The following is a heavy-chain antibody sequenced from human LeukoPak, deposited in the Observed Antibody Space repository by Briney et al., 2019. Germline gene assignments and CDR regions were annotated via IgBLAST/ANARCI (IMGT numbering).Heavy chain of an antibody. D-gene: IGHD6-13*01. J-gene: IGHJ4*02. CDR2: IRYDGSNK. Sequence: PGGSLRLSCAASGFTSSSYGMHWVRQAPGKGLEWVAFIRYDGSNKYYADSVKGRFTISRDNSKNTLYLQMNSLRAEDTAVYYCAKYDSSSWYYFDYWGQGTLVTVSS. CDR3: AKYDSSSWYYFDY. CDR1: GFTSSSYG. V-gene: IGHV3-30*02.